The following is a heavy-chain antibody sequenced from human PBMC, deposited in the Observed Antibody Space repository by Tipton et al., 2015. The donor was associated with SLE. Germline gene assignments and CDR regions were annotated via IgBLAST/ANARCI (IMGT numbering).Heavy chain of an antibody. CDR2: IYHSGST. V-gene: IGHV4-38-2*02. Sequence: TLSLTCAVSGYSISSGYYWGWIRQPPGKGLEWIGSIYHSGSTYYNPSLKSRVTISVDTSKNQFSLKLSSVTAADTAVYYCARESESEDYWGQGTLATVSS. J-gene: IGHJ4*02. CDR3: ARESESEDY. D-gene: IGHD3-10*01. CDR1: GYSISSGYY.